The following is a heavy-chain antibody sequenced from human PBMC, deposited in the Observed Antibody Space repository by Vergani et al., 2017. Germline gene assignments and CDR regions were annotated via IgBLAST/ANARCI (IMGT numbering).Heavy chain of an antibody. D-gene: IGHD2/OR15-2a*01. CDR3: AREERSHTSPFVGD. CDR1: GFTFSNSA. V-gene: IGHV3-23*01. CDR2: ISGHGDRT. J-gene: IGHJ4*02. Sequence: EVHLLESWGGQVEAGGSLRLSCVASGFTFSNSAMSWVRQTSGKGLEWVSAISGHGDRTYYADSVKGRFTISRDNSKNTVYLQMNSLKAEDRATYYCAREERSHTSPFVGDWGQATLVTV.